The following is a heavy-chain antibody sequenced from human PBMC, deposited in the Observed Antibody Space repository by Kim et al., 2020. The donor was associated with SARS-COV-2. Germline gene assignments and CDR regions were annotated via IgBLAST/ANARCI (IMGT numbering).Heavy chain of an antibody. CDR1: GGSISSSSYY. D-gene: IGHD6-19*01. J-gene: IGHJ2*01. CDR3: ARRNPLAAVAGMGGNWYLDL. V-gene: IGHV4-39*01. CDR2: IYYSGST. Sequence: SETLSLTCTVSGGSISSSSYYWGWIRQPPGKGLEWIGSIYYSGSTYYNPSLKSRVTISVDTSKNQFSLKLSSVTAADTAVYYCARRNPLAAVAGMGGNWYLDLWGRGTLVTVSA.